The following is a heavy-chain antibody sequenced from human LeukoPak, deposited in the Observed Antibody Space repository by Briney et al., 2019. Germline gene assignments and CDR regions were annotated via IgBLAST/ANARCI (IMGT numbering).Heavy chain of an antibody. V-gene: IGHV4-34*01. CDR3: ASLYYGSGSYVNDY. J-gene: IGHJ4*02. Sequence: SETLSLTCAVYGGSFSGYYWSWIRQPPGKGLEWIGEINHSGSTNYNPSLKSRVTISVDTSKNQFSLKLSSVTAADTAVYYCASLYYGSGSYVNDYWGQGTLVTVSS. CDR2: INHSGST. CDR1: GGSFSGYY. D-gene: IGHD3-10*01.